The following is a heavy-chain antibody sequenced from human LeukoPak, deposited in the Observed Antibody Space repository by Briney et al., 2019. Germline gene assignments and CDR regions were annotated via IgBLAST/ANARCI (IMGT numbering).Heavy chain of an antibody. V-gene: IGHV1-2*06. CDR2: INPNSGGT. D-gene: IGHD3-10*01. CDR3: ASSNPYGSGSGWFDP. J-gene: IGHJ5*02. Sequence: ASVKVSCKASGYTFTGYYMHWVRQAPGQGLEWMGRINPNSGGTNYAQKFQGRVTMTRDTSISTAYMELSRLRSDDTAVYYCASSNPYGSGSGWFDPWGQGTLSPSPQ. CDR1: GYTFTGYY.